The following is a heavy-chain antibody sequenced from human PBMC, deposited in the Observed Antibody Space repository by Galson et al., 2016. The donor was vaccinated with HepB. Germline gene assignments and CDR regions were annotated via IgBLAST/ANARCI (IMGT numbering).Heavy chain of an antibody. D-gene: IGHD4-23*01. CDR2: IYTGDSDT. CDR1: GSTFTHYW. CDR3: ARTLGGNAPFDS. V-gene: IGHV5-51*01. J-gene: IGHJ4*02. Sequence: QSGAEVKKPGESLKISCKGSGSTFTHYWIGWVRQMPGKGLEWMGIIYTGDSDTRNSPSFQGKVTISADRSISTAYLQWSSLKTSDTAMYYCARTLGGNAPFDSWGQGTLVTVSS.